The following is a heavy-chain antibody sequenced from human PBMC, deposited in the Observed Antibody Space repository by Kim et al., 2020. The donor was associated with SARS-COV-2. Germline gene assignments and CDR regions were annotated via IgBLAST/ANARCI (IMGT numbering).Heavy chain of an antibody. V-gene: IGHV3-30*18. CDR2: MSDDGSHK. CDR1: GFTFSSFG. CDR3: AKGRYCSGGSCYPEFDY. D-gene: IGHD2-15*01. Sequence: GGSLRLSCAASGFTFSSFGMHWVRQAPGKGLEWVAVMSDDGSHKSYAESVKGRFTISRDNSKNTLYLQMNRLRTEDTALYYCAKGRYCSGGSCYPEFDY. J-gene: IGHJ4*01.